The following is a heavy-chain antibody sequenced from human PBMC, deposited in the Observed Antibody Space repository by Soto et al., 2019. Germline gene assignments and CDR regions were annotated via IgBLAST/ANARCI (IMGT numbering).Heavy chain of an antibody. V-gene: IGHV4-34*01. CDR3: ARGLLAEFDP. Sequence: PSETLSLTCAVYGGSSSGYYWSWIRQPPGKGLEWIGEINHSGSTNYNPSLKSRVTISVDTSKNQFSLKLSSVTAADTAVYYCARGLLAEFDPWGQGTLVTVSS. CDR2: INHSGST. CDR1: GGSSSGYY. J-gene: IGHJ5*02. D-gene: IGHD6-19*01.